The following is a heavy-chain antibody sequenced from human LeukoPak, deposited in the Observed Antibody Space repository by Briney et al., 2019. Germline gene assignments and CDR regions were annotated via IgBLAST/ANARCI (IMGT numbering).Heavy chain of an antibody. J-gene: IGHJ4*02. CDR2: ISGSGGST. CDR1: GFTFSSYG. V-gene: IGHV3-23*01. CDR3: AKVWGGWYGGFDY. D-gene: IGHD6-19*01. Sequence: SGGTLRLSCAASGFTFSSYGMSWVRQAPGKGLEWVSAISGSGGSTYYADSVKGRFTISRDNSKNTLYLQMNSLRAEDTAVYYCAKVWGGWYGGFDYWGQGTLVTVSS.